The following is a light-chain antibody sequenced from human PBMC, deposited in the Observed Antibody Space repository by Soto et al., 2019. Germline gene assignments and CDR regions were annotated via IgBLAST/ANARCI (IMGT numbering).Light chain of an antibody. CDR1: SSNIAGNT. V-gene: IGLV1-44*01. Sequence: QSVLTQPPSLSGTPGQRVTISCSGSSSNIAGNTVHWYQHLPGTAPKLLIYINDQRPSGVPGRFSASTSGTSASLAISGLQSDDEADYYCATWDDDLNAAAFGRGTQLTVL. CDR2: IND. CDR3: ATWDDDLNAAA. J-gene: IGLJ7*01.